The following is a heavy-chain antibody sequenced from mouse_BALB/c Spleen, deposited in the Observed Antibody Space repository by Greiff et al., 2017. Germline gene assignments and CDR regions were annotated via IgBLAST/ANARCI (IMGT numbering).Heavy chain of an antibody. CDR2: IDPSDSYT. D-gene: IGHD2-1*01. Sequence: QVQLQQSGAELVKPGASVKLSCKASGYTFTSYWMHWVKQRPGQGLEWIGEIDPSDSYTNYNQKFKGKATLTVDKSSSTAYMQLSSLTSEDSAVYYCARKGYGIYYGDYWGQGTTLTVSS. CDR3: ARKGYGIYYGDY. V-gene: IGHV1-69*02. J-gene: IGHJ2*01. CDR1: GYTFTSYW.